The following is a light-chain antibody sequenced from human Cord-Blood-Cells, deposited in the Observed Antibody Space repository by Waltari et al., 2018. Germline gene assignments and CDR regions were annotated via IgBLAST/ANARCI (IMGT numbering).Light chain of an antibody. Sequence: QSALTQPRPVSGSPGQSVTISCTGTSSDVGGYNYVSWYQQHPGKAPTLMIYDVSKRPSGVPDRFSGSKSGNTASLTISGLQAEDEADYYCCSYAGSYTLVFGGGTKLTVL. CDR1: SSDVGGYNY. J-gene: IGLJ3*02. V-gene: IGLV2-11*01. CDR2: DVS. CDR3: CSYAGSYTLV.